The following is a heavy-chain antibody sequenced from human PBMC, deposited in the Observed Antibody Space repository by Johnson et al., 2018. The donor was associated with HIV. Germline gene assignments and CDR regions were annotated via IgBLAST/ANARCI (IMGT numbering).Heavy chain of an antibody. CDR2: ISSDGYRT. J-gene: IGHJ3*02. Sequence: VQLVESGGGVVQPGGSLRLSCAASGFTFDSYWMSWVRQAPGKGLEYVSGISSDGYRTYYANSVKGRFTISRDNSKHTLYLQMNSLKTEDTAVYYCTTDIAAGADAFDIWGQGTMVTVSS. CDR1: GFTFDSYW. D-gene: IGHD6-13*01. V-gene: IGHV3-64*01. CDR3: TTDIAAGADAFDI.